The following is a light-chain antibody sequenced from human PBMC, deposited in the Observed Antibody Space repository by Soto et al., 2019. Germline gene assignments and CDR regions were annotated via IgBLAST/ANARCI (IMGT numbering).Light chain of an antibody. J-gene: IGKJ5*01. CDR2: GAS. CDR1: QSVSTK. V-gene: IGKV3D-15*01. Sequence: ETVMTQSPATLSVSPGERATLSCRASQSVSTKLGWYQQKPGQAPRLLIYGASTRATGIPARFSGSGSGTEFTLTVSSLQSEDFAVYYCQQYDDWPPITFGQGTRLEIK. CDR3: QQYDDWPPIT.